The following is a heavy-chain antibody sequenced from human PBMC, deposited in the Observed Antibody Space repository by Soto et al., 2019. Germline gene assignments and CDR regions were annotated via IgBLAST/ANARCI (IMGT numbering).Heavy chain of an antibody. CDR3: ARVWWFGEKEYFQN. CDR2: TDWNDDK. Sequence: SGPTLVNPTQTLTLTCTISGFSLSTDGMCVSWIRQPPGKALEWLARTDWNDDKYYSTSLKTRLTISKDTSKNQAVLTMTKLDPSDTATYYCARVWWFGEKEYFQNWGQGTLVTVSS. CDR1: GFSLSTDGMC. V-gene: IGHV2-70*11. D-gene: IGHD2-21*01. J-gene: IGHJ1*01.